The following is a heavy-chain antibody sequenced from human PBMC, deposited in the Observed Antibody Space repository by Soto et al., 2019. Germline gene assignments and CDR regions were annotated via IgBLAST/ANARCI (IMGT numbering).Heavy chain of an antibody. Sequence: QVQLVQSGAEVKKPGASVKVSCKASGYTFTSYGISWVRQAPGQGLEWMGWISAYNGNTNYAQKRQGRVTMPSDTSPSTAYMELRSLRSDDTAVYYCARDGVVPAAIMDYYYYGMDVCGQGTTVTFSS. CDR3: ARDGVVPAAIMDYYYYGMDV. J-gene: IGHJ6*02. V-gene: IGHV1-18*04. CDR1: GYTFTSYG. D-gene: IGHD2-2*01. CDR2: ISAYNGNT.